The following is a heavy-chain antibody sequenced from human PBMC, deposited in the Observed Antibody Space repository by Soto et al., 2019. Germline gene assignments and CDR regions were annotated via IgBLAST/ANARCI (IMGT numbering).Heavy chain of an antibody. J-gene: IGHJ5*02. CDR2: IYKSATT. CDR1: GDSISNLDYF. CDR3: ARGRYCLTGRCFPNWFDA. Sequence: SETLSLTCSVSGDSISNLDYFWAWIRQPPGQALEYIGYIYKSATTYYNPSFESRVAISVDTSKSQFSLNVTSVTAADTAVYFCARGRYCLTGRCFPNWFDAWGQGALVTV. D-gene: IGHD7-27*01. V-gene: IGHV4-30-4*01.